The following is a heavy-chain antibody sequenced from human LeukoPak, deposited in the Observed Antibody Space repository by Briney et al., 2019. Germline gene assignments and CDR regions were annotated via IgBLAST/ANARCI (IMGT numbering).Heavy chain of an antibody. V-gene: IGHV4-61*01. CDR2: IYYSGST. CDR1: GGSVSSGSYY. CDR3: ARALPGMDV. J-gene: IGHJ6*04. Sequence: SETLSLTCTVSGGSVSSGSYYGSWIRQPPGKGLEWIGYIYYSGSTNYNPSLKSRVTISVDTSKNQFSLKLSSVTAADTDVYYCARALPGMDVWGKGTTVTVSS.